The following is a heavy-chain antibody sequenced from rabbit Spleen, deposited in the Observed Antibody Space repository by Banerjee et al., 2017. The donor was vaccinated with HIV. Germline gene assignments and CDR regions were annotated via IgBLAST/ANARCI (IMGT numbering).Heavy chain of an antibody. CDR2: IYAGSSGST. V-gene: IGHV1S40*01. D-gene: IGHD1-1*01. CDR1: GFSFSNNDY. J-gene: IGHJ6*01. CDR3: ARGSTSGFGFAVYYYGMDF. Sequence: QSLEESGGDLVKPEGSLTLTCTASGFSFSNNDYMCWVRQAPGKGLEWIACIYAGSSGSTYYASWAKGRFTISKTSSTTVTLQMTSLTAADTATYFCARGSTSGFGFAVYYYGMDFWGPGTLVTVS.